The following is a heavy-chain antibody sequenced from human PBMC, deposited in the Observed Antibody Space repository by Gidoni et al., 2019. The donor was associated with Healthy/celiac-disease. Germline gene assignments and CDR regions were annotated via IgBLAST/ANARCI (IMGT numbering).Heavy chain of an antibody. V-gene: IGHV4-39*01. CDR3: ARHHSGGWGSYRYTPAFDI. D-gene: IGHD3-16*02. J-gene: IGHJ3*02. Sequence: QLQLQESGPGLVKPSDTLSLTCTVPGGSISSSSYYWGWIRQPPGKGLEWMGRIYYSGSTYYNPSLKSRVTISVDTSKNQFSLKLGSVTAADTAVYYCARHHSGGWGSYRYTPAFDIWGQGTMVTVSS. CDR1: GGSISSSSYY. CDR2: IYYSGST.